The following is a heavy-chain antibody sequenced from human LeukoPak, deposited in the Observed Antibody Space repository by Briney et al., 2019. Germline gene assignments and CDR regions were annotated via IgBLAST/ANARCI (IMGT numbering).Heavy chain of an antibody. CDR1: GGSISTNY. CDR2: IFASGST. V-gene: IGHV4-4*07. CDR3: ARGAGYSREVNYYHYVDV. D-gene: IGHD5-12*01. J-gene: IGHJ6*03. Sequence: SETLSLTCTVSGGSISTNYWSWIRQPAGKGLEWIGRIFASGSTNYNPSLKSRVTMSVDTSKNQFSLKLTSVTAADTAVYYCARGAGYSREVNYYHYVDVWGKGTTVTVSS.